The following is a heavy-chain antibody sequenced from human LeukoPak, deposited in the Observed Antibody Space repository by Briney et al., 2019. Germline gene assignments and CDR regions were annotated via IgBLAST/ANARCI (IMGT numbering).Heavy chain of an antibody. J-gene: IGHJ3*01. Sequence: GGSLRLSCSASGFTFSGYPMHWVRQAPGKGLESVSAICSNGSNKYYADSVKGRFTISRDNSKGTLYLQMSSLRAEDTAVYYCVKGLDQFPPSDVFDLWGKGTRVTVSS. CDR3: VKGLDQFPPSDVFDL. V-gene: IGHV3-64D*06. D-gene: IGHD2-21*01. CDR1: GFTFSGYP. CDR2: ICSNGSNK.